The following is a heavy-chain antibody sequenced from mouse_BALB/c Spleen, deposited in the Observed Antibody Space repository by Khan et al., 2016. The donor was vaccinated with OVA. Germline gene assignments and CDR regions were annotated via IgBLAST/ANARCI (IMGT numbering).Heavy chain of an antibody. D-gene: IGHD1-1*01. Sequence: EVQLQESGPGLVKPSQSLSLTCTVTGYSITSDYARNWIRQFPGNTLEWMGFISYSGNTKYNPSLKSRISITRDTSKNQFFLQLNSVTFEDTATYYCARVYGGDFDYWGQGTALTVSS. CDR2: ISYSGNT. J-gene: IGHJ2*01. CDR3: ARVYGGDFDY. V-gene: IGHV3-2*02. CDR1: GYSITSDYA.